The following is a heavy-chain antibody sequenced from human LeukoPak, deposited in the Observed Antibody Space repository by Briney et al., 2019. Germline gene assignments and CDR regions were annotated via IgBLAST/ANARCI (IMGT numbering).Heavy chain of an antibody. CDR2: IYYSGST. CDR3: ARPMRLSPRLPSNHLHANRFDAFDI. Sequence: KASETLSLTCTVSGGSISSGGYYWSWIRQHPGKGLEWIGYIYYSGSTYYNPSLKSRVTISVDTSKNQFSLKLSSVTAADTAVYYCARPMRLSPRLPSNHLHANRFDAFDIWGQGTMVTVSS. J-gene: IGHJ3*02. CDR1: GGSISSGGYY. V-gene: IGHV4-31*03. D-gene: IGHD6-25*01.